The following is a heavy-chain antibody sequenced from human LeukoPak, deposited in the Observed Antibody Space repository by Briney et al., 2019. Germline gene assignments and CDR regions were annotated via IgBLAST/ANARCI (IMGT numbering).Heavy chain of an antibody. J-gene: IGHJ6*02. CDR3: AKVDYCSGGSCHSGGYGMDV. Sequence: GGSLRLSCAASGFTFSSYWMNWARQAPGKGLEWVSYISSSSSTMYYADSVKGRFTISRDNAKNSMYLQMNSLRVEDTAVYYCAKVDYCSGGSCHSGGYGMDVWGQGTTVTVS. D-gene: IGHD2-15*01. CDR1: GFTFSSYW. V-gene: IGHV3-48*04. CDR2: ISSSSSTM.